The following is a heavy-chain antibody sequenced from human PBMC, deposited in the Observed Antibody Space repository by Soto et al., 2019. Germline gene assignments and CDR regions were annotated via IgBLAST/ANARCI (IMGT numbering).Heavy chain of an antibody. CDR1: GFTFSTFA. D-gene: IGHD1-26*01. CDR3: ARDNSGSYYPDY. Sequence: VGSLRLSCAGSGFTFSTFAMTWVRQPPGKGLEWVSSITKSGDKTFYADSVKGRFTISRDNSKSTLYVQMNSLIVEDTAVYYCARDNSGSYYPDYWGQGTLVTVSS. V-gene: IGHV3-23*01. J-gene: IGHJ4*02. CDR2: ITKSGDKT.